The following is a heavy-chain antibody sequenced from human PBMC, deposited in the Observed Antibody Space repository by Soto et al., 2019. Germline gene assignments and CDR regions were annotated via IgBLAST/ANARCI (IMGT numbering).Heavy chain of an antibody. CDR3: AKAEGGSGSYDAFDI. CDR2: IRGSGGCT. V-gene: IGHV3-23*01. Sequence: GGALSLSCAASGFTFSSYAMSWVRQAPGKGLEWVSAIRGSGGCTYYADSVKGRFTISRDNSKNTLYLQMNSLRAEDTAVYYCAKAEGGSGSYDAFDIWGQGTMVTVSS. J-gene: IGHJ3*02. D-gene: IGHD3-10*01. CDR1: GFTFSSYA.